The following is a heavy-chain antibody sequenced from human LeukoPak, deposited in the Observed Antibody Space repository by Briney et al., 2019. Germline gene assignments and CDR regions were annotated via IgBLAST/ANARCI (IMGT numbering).Heavy chain of an antibody. CDR2: IYSTGST. V-gene: IGHV4-59*01. J-gene: IGHJ6*02. D-gene: IGHD3-10*01. Sequence: PSETLSLTCTVSGGSISNYYWTWIRQPPGKGLEWIGYIYSTGSTNYNASLKSRVAISVDTSQNQFSLKLSSVTAADTAVYYCARTSRHFYGSGSYLTPWPDGMDVWGQGTTVTVSS. CDR3: ARTSRHFYGSGSYLTPWPDGMDV. CDR1: GGSISNYY.